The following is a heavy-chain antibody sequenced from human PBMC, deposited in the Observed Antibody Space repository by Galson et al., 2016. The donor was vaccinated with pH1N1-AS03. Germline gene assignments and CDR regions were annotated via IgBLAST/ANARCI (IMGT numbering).Heavy chain of an antibody. CDR3: ARSQYPGTPRGGLDV. D-gene: IGHD2-15*01. J-gene: IGHJ6*02. Sequence: SLRLSCAASGSTFRSYAMHWVRQAPGKGLQWMAVISNDGSYKHYADSVKGRFTISRDNSKNTVNLQLNSLRADDTAVYYCARSQYPGTPRGGLDVWGQGTTVTVSS. V-gene: IGHV3-30*07. CDR2: ISNDGSYK. CDR1: GSTFRSYA.